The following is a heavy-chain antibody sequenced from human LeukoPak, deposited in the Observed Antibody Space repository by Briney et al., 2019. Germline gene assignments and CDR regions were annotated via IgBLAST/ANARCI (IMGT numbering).Heavy chain of an antibody. CDR3: AGRYSGANLSVGWYFDL. Sequence: SVKVSCKASGGTFSSYAISWVRQAPGQGLEWMGGVIPIFRTANYAQKFQGRITITADESTTTAYMELSSLTSEDTAVYYCAGRYSGANLSVGWYFDLWGRGTLVAVSS. CDR2: VIPIFRTA. V-gene: IGHV1-69*13. CDR1: GGTFSSYA. J-gene: IGHJ2*01. D-gene: IGHD5-12*01.